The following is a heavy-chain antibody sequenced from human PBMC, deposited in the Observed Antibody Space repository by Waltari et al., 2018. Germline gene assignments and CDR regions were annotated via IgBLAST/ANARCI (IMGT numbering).Heavy chain of an antibody. CDR3: ARIWGYDLWSVYTFSDY. CDR2: IFSNDVK. J-gene: IGHJ4*02. V-gene: IGHV2-26*01. CDR1: GFSLSNARMG. Sequence: QVTLKESGTVLVKPTETLTLTCTVSGFSLSNARMGVSWLRQPPGKALEWLAHIFSNDVKSYSTCLKGSPTIAKDTAKIQVFLTMANVDPVDTATYYCARIWGYDLWSVYTFSDYRGQGTLVTVAS. D-gene: IGHD3-3*01.